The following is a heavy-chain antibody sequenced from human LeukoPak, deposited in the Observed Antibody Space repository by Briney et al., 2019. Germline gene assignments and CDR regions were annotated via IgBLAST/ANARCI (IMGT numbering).Heavy chain of an antibody. D-gene: IGHD2-15*01. CDR1: GFTFRSYW. J-gene: IGHJ5*02. Sequence: GGSLRLSCAASGFTFRSYWMHWVRQAPGKGLEMVSGIYGDDDKTVYGDAVKGRFTISRDNSKNTLFLQMNSLRADDTAVYYCAKTQGYYDAWGQGALVTVSS. V-gene: IGHV3-23*01. CDR3: AKTQGYYDA. CDR2: IYGDDDKT.